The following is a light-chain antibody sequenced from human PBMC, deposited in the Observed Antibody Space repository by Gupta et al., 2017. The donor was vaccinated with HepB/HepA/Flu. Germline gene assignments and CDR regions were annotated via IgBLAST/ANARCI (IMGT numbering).Light chain of an antibody. J-gene: IGLJ2*01. CDR1: SGSIASNY. V-gene: IGLV6-57*01. CDR2: GDT. Sequence: NFMLTQPPSVSGSPGKTVTISCTRTSGSIASNYVQWYQQRPGSSPTLVIYGDTQRPSGVPDRFSGSVDSSSNSASLNISGLQTEDEADYFCQSYDNNNQIFGGGTRLTV. CDR3: QSYDNNNQI.